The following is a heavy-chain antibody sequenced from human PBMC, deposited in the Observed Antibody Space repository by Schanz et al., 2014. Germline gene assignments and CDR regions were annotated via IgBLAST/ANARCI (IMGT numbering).Heavy chain of an antibody. Sequence: QVQLVESGGGVVQPGRSLRLSCAASGFSFSSYGMNWVRQAPGKGLEWVAVITYDGSKKYYADSVKGRFTISRDNSKTTLYLQMNSVRTEDTSVYCCASRSVYVHAWGQGILVTVSS. CDR3: ASRSVYVHA. J-gene: IGHJ5*02. D-gene: IGHD2-8*01. CDR1: GFSFSSYG. V-gene: IGHV3-30*03. CDR2: ITYDGSKK.